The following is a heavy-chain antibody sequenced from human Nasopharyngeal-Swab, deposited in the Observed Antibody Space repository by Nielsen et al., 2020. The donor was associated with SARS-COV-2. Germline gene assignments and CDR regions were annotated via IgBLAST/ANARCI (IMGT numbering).Heavy chain of an antibody. CDR2: IWYDGSNK. Sequence: GESLKISCAASGFTFSSYGMHWVRQAPGKGLEWVAVIWYDGSNKYYADSVKGRFTISRDNSKNTLYLQMNSLRAEDTAVYYCARDHPLLSSDYWGQGTLVTVSS. D-gene: IGHD2/OR15-2a*01. CDR3: ARDHPLLSSDY. J-gene: IGHJ4*02. V-gene: IGHV3-33*01. CDR1: GFTFSSYG.